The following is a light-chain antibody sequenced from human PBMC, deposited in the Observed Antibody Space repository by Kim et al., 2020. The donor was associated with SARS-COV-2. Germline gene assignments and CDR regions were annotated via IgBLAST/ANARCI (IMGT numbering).Light chain of an antibody. CDR2: DAS. Sequence: SVSPGERVTLSCRARQSVASDLAWYQQKPGQAPRLLIYDASNTATGSPGRFSGSGSGTEFTLTISSLQSEDSAIYYCQQYNSWLLTFGQGTKLEI. V-gene: IGKV3-15*01. CDR1: QSVASD. J-gene: IGKJ2*01. CDR3: QQYNSWLLT.